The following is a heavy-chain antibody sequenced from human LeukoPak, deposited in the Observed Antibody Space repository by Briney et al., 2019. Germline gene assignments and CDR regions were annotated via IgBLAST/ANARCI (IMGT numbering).Heavy chain of an antibody. CDR3: ARGPPYYYNTKTGYFQH. V-gene: IGHV4-39*07. CDR1: GGSFSSSSYY. J-gene: IGHJ1*01. Sequence: SETLSLTCTVSGGSFSSSSYYWGWIRQPPGKGLEWIGSIYYSGSTYYNPSLKSRVTTSVDTSKNQFSLKLSSVTAADTAVYYCARGPPYYYNTKTGYFQHWGQGTLVTVSS. D-gene: IGHD3-10*01. CDR2: IYYSGST.